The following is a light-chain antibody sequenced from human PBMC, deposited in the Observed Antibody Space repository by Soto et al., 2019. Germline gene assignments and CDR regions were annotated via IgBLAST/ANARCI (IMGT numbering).Light chain of an antibody. Sequence: DIQMTQSPSSLSASVGDRVTITCRASQSISGYLNWYQKKSGQAPRLLMYAASSLQSGVPSRFRGSGSGTEFSFNITSLHPEDVATYYCQQYDDLPITFGQGTRMEIK. CDR1: QSISGY. V-gene: IGKV1-39*01. CDR2: AAS. CDR3: QQYDDLPIT. J-gene: IGKJ5*01.